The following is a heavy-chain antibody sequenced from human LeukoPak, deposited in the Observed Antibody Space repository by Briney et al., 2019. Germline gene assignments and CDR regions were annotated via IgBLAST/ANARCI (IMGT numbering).Heavy chain of an antibody. V-gene: IGHV3-21*01. Sequence: GGSLRLSCAASGFTFITYTMNWVRQAPGKGLEWVSSISVSSSYIYYADSVQGRFTISRDNAKNSLNLQMNSLRAEDTAVYYCARDNVVRGAPEFDYWGQGTPVTVSS. CDR3: ARDNVVRGAPEFDY. CDR1: GFTFITYT. CDR2: ISVSSSYI. J-gene: IGHJ4*02. D-gene: IGHD3-10*01.